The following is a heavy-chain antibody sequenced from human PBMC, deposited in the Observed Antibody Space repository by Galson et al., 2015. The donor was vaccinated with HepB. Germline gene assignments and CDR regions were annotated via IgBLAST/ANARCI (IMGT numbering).Heavy chain of an antibody. CDR3: ARQGSLPWPANAFDI. D-gene: IGHD3-10*01. J-gene: IGHJ3*02. Sequence: QSGAEVKKPGESLKISCEGSGYSFTSYWIGWVRQMPGKGLEWMGIIYPGDSDTRYSPSFQGQVTISADKSISTAYLQWSSLKASDTAMYYCARQGSLPWPANAFDIWGQGTMVTVSS. V-gene: IGHV5-51*01. CDR2: IYPGDSDT. CDR1: GYSFTSYW.